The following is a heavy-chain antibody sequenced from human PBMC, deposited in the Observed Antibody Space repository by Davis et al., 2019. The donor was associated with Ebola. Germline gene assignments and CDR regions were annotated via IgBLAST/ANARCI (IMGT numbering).Heavy chain of an antibody. J-gene: IGHJ6*02. CDR1: GGSISSGDYY. V-gene: IGHV4-30-4*01. CDR3: TRDNWNYIDYTWHFNGMDV. Sequence: MPSETLSLTCTVSGGSISSGDYYWSWIRQPPGKGLEWIGYIYYSGSTYYNPSLKSRVTISVDTSKNQFSLKLSSVTAADTAVYYCTRDNWNYIDYTWHFNGMDVWGQGATVTVSS. CDR2: IYYSGST. D-gene: IGHD1-7*01.